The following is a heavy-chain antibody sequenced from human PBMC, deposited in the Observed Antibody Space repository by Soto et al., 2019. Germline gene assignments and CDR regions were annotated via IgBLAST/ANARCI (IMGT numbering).Heavy chain of an antibody. D-gene: IGHD2-2*01. V-gene: IGHV4-39*07. CDR1: GGSISSSSYY. CDR3: ARALWGPAGHINWFDP. Sequence: SETLSLTCTVSGGSISSSSYYWGWIRQPPGKGLEWIGSIFYIGSSNYTPSLKSRVTISVDTSKNQFSLKLTFVTAADTALYYCARALWGPAGHINWFDPWGQGTLVTVSS. J-gene: IGHJ5*02. CDR2: IFYIGSS.